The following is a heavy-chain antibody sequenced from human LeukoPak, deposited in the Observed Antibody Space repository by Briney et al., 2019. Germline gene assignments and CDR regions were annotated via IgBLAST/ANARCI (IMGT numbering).Heavy chain of an antibody. CDR2: ISSSSTTV. V-gene: IGHV3-48*01. CDR1: GFTFSSYS. J-gene: IGHJ4*02. D-gene: IGHD1-26*01. CDR3: AKDSMGAEGY. Sequence: GGSLRLSCAASGFTFSSYSMNWVRQAPGKGLEWISYISSSSTTVYYADSVKGRFTISRDNSKNTLYLQMNSLRAEDTAVYYCAKDSMGAEGYWGQGTLVTVSS.